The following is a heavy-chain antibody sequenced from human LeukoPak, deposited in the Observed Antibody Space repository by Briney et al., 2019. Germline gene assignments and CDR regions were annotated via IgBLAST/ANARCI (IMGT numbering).Heavy chain of an antibody. CDR3: ARDGLYPGIAAAGYGDY. CDR2: IWYDGSNK. V-gene: IGHV3-33*01. CDR1: GFTFSSYG. D-gene: IGHD6-13*01. J-gene: IGHJ4*02. Sequence: PGRSLRLSCAASGFTFSSYGMHWVRQAPGKGLEWVAVIWYDGSNKYYADSVKGRFTISRDNSKNTLYLQMNSLRAEDTAVYYCARDGLYPGIAAAGYGDYWGQGTLVTVSS.